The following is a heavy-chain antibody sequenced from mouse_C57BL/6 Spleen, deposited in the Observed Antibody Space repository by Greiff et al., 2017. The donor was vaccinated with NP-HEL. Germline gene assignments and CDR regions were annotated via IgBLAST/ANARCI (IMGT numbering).Heavy chain of an antibody. D-gene: IGHD1-1*01. V-gene: IGHV5-4*01. Sequence: EVQLVESGGGLVKPGGSLKLSCAASGFTFSSYAMSWVRQTPEKRLEWVATISDGGSYTYYPDNVKGRFTISRDNAKNNLYLQMSHLKSEDTAMYYCARVIYYGSYYFDYWGQGTTLTVSS. CDR1: GFTFSSYA. J-gene: IGHJ2*01. CDR2: ISDGGSYT. CDR3: ARVIYYGSYYFDY.